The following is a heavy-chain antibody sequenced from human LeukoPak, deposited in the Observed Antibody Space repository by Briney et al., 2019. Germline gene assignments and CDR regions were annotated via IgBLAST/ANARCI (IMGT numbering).Heavy chain of an antibody. Sequence: PGGSLRLSCEASGFTFSSYGMHWVRQAPGKGLEWVAFIQYDGNYKYYADSVKGRLTISRDNSKNTLYLQMNSLRAEDTAVYYCARSEYSSPDFDYWGQGTLVTVSS. CDR3: ARSEYSSPDFDY. J-gene: IGHJ4*02. V-gene: IGHV3-30*02. CDR2: IQYDGNYK. CDR1: GFTFSSYG. D-gene: IGHD6-6*01.